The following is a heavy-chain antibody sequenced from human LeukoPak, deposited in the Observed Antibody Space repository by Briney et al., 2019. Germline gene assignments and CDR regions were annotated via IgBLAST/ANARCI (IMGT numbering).Heavy chain of an antibody. Sequence: GGSLRLSCAASGFSFSNYWMSWVRQAPGKGLEWVANIKQDGSDKYYVDSVKGRFTISRDNAKNSLYLQMNSLRADDTAVYYCARDEVGLRPSEWLLPGEAPPYDYWGQGTLVTVSS. V-gene: IGHV3-7*01. D-gene: IGHD3-3*01. CDR1: GFSFSNYW. J-gene: IGHJ4*02. CDR2: IKQDGSDK. CDR3: ARDEVGLRPSEWLLPGEAPPYDY.